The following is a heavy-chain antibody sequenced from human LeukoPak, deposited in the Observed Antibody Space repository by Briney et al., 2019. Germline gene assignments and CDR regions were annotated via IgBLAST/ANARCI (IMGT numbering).Heavy chain of an antibody. CDR3: ARGFVSEDIVLMVYAIHFDY. J-gene: IGHJ4*02. V-gene: IGHV3-66*01. CDR2: IYSGGST. CDR1: GFTVSSNY. D-gene: IGHD2-8*01. Sequence: PGGSLRLSCAASGFTVSSNYMSWVRQAPGKGLEWVSVIYSGGSTYYADSVKGRFTISRDNSKNTLYLQMNSLRAEDTAVYYCARGFVSEDIVLMVYAIHFDYWGQGTLVTVSS.